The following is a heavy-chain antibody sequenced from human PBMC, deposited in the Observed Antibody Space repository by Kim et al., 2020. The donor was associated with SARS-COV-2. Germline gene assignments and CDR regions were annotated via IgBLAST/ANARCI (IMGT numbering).Heavy chain of an antibody. CDR3: ARDWGIRGPLDY. Sequence: DYAVSVKSRITINPDTSKNQFSLQLNSVTPEDTAVYYCARDWGIRGPLDYWGQGTLVTVSS. J-gene: IGHJ4*02. D-gene: IGHD3-16*01. V-gene: IGHV6-1*01.